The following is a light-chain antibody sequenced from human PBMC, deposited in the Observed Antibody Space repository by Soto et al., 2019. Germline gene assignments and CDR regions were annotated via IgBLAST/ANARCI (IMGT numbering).Light chain of an antibody. CDR3: QQYNKWPPAT. CDR1: QSVGSN. V-gene: IGKV3-15*01. CDR2: GAS. J-gene: IGKJ5*01. Sequence: EIVVTQSPATLSVSPGERATLSCRASQSVGSNLAWYQHKPGHAPRLLVYGASTRATGIPVRFSGSGSGTEFTLTINSLQSEDFAVYYCQQYNKWPPATFGQGTRLEIK.